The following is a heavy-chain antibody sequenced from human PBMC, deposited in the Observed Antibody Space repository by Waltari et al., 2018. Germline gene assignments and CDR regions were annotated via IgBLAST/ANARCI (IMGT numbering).Heavy chain of an antibody. D-gene: IGHD2-15*01. CDR2: LLALRLPR. CDR1: GFTFSSYS. Sequence: EVQLVESGGGLVQPGGSLRLSCAASGFTFSSYSMNWVRQAPGKGLGFLSYLLALRLPRSCPASLALRVTVSCSLPLPSLYLPLRRLLSSAPSVSCCARFPAALLFALWGQGTMVTVSS. CDR3: ARFPAALLFAL. J-gene: IGHJ3*01. V-gene: IGHV3-48*04.